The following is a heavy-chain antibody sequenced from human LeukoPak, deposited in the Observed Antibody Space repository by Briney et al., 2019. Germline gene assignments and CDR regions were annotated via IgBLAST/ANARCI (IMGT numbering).Heavy chain of an antibody. D-gene: IGHD6-13*01. CDR2: IYSGGTT. CDR3: ARGGYSSSWYHFDY. J-gene: IGHJ4*02. Sequence: VSVIYSGGTTNYSDSVKGRFTISRDNSKNTLFLQMNSLRAEDTAVHYCARGGYSSSWYHFDYWGQGALVTVSS. V-gene: IGHV3-53*01.